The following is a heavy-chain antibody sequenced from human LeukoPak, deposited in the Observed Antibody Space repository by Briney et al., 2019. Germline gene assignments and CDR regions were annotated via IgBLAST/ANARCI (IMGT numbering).Heavy chain of an antibody. D-gene: IGHD3-16*01. CDR2: IHNDGAQG. V-gene: IGHV3-30*02. J-gene: IGHJ6*03. CDR1: GFTFSRLG. Sequence: GGSLRLSCAASGFTFSRLGMQWVRQAPGKGLEWVAVIHNDGAQGQYADSVKGRFTISKDNSQNTLYLQMNNLRDDDTAVYYCAKEGDEFRGYLDVWGKGTTVTVSS. CDR3: AKEGDEFRGYLDV.